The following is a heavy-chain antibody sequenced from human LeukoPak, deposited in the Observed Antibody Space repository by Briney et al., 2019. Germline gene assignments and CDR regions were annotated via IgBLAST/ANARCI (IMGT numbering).Heavy chain of an antibody. J-gene: IGHJ4*02. Sequence: SETLSLTCTVSGGSISSYYWSWIRQPPGKGLEWIGYISYSGSTNYNPSLKSRVTISVDTSKNQFSLKLSSVTAADTAVYYCARHDGGSYLSDLQYYFAYWGQGTLVTVSS. CDR1: GGSISSYY. CDR3: ARHDGGSYLSDLQYYFAY. D-gene: IGHD1-26*01. CDR2: ISYSGST. V-gene: IGHV4-59*08.